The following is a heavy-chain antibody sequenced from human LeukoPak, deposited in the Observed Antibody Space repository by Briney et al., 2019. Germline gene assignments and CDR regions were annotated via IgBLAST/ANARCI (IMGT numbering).Heavy chain of an antibody. D-gene: IGHD3-22*01. CDR2: ISSSGSTI. J-gene: IGHJ4*02. Sequence: PGGSLRLSCAASGFTFSSYEMNWVRQAPGKGLEWASYISSSGSTIYYADSVKGRFTISRDNAKNSLYLQMNSLRAEDTAVYYCARSSHQTYYYDSSGYYFDYWGQGTLVTVSS. V-gene: IGHV3-48*03. CDR1: GFTFSSYE. CDR3: ARSSHQTYYYDSSGYYFDY.